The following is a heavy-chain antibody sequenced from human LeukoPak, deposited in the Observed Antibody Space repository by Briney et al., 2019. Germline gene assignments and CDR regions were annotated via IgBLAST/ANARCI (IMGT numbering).Heavy chain of an antibody. CDR3: ASWGAGGNS. Sequence: HAGGSLRLSCEASGFTLSTYWMTWVRQVPGKGLDWVANINPDGSGKRYVDSVKGRFTIARDNADNSLSLQMNSLRAEDTAVYYCASWGAGGNSWGQGTLVTVSS. CDR1: GFTLSTYW. J-gene: IGHJ4*02. V-gene: IGHV3-7*01. D-gene: IGHD3-16*01. CDR2: INPDGSGK.